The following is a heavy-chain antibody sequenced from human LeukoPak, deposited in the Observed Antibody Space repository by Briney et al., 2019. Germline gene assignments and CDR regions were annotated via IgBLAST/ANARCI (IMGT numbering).Heavy chain of an antibody. V-gene: IGHV3-21*04. D-gene: IGHD3-10*01. CDR2: ISSSGSYI. CDR1: GFTFSSYS. CDR3: AKEDLYYYGSGSAFDI. Sequence: GGSLRLSCAASGFTFSSYSMNWVRQAPGKGLEWVSSISSSGSYIYYPDSVKGRFTISRDNSKNTLYLQMNSLRAEDTAVYYCAKEDLYYYGSGSAFDIWGQGTMVTVSS. J-gene: IGHJ3*02.